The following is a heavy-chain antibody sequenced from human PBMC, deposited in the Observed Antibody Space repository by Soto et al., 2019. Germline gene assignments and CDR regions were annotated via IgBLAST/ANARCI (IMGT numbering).Heavy chain of an antibody. CDR2: IWHDGSSK. CDR1: GFSFSNFA. Sequence: QVQLVESGGGVVQPGRSLRLSCGASGFSFSNFAMHWVRQAPGTGLEWVAVIWHDGSSKYYVDSVKRRVTISRDNAKNTVYLQMNSLRGEDTAVYYCARDTGGGVRSGYSYWGQGTLVTVSS. J-gene: IGHJ4*02. D-gene: IGHD3-3*01. V-gene: IGHV3-33*01. CDR3: ARDTGGGVRSGYSY.